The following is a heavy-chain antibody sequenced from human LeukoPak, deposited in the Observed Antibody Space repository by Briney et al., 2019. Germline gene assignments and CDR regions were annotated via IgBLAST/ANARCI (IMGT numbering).Heavy chain of an antibody. V-gene: IGHV6-1*01. CDR1: GDSVSSNSAA. Sequence: SQTLSLTCAISGDSVSSNSAAWNWIRQSPSRGLEWLGRTYYRSKWYNDYAVSVKSRITINPDTSKNQFSLQLNSVTPEDTAVYYCARDRGVLYSSSSSFDYWGQGTLVTVSS. D-gene: IGHD6-6*01. CDR2: TYYRSKWYN. J-gene: IGHJ4*02. CDR3: ARDRGVLYSSSSSFDY.